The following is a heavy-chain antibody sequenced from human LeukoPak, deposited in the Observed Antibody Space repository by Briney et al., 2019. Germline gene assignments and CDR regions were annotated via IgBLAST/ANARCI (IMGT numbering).Heavy chain of an antibody. CDR1: GYTFTSYA. CDR3: ARRWVSRGYEIFSPRFDY. J-gene: IGHJ4*02. D-gene: IGHD5-12*01. V-gene: IGHV1-2*02. CDR2: INPNSGGT. Sequence: ASVKVSCKASGYTFTSYAMNWVRQAPGQGLEWMGWINPNSGGTNYAQKFQGRVTMTRDTSISTAYMELSRLRSDDTAVYYCARRWVSRGYEIFSPRFDYWGQGTLVTVSS.